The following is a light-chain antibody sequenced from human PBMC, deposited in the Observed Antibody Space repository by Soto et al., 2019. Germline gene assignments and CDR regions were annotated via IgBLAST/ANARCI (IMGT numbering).Light chain of an antibody. CDR3: QQYNNWPLT. CDR2: GAS. J-gene: IGKJ4*01. V-gene: IGKV3-15*01. CDR1: QSVRSN. Sequence: EIVMTQSPATLSVSPGERATLSCRASQSVRSNLAWYQQIPGQAPRLLIYGASTRATGIPASFSGSGSGTEFSLSISSLQPVDFAVYYCQQYNNWPLTFGGGTKVEIK.